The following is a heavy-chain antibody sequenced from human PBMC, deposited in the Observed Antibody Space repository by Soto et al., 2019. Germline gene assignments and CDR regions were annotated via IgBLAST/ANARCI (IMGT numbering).Heavy chain of an antibody. J-gene: IGHJ4*02. Sequence: EVQLVESEGGLVQPGGSLRLSCEASGFIFTTSDMSWVRQAPGKGLEWISSITITGDTTHYADSVKGRFTISRDNSRKTGYLQMNSLRGDDTAVYYCGKGGGGDHGYWGQGTLVAVSS. CDR3: GKGGGGDHGY. CDR2: ITITGDTT. D-gene: IGHD2-21*02. V-gene: IGHV3-23*04. CDR1: GFIFTTSD.